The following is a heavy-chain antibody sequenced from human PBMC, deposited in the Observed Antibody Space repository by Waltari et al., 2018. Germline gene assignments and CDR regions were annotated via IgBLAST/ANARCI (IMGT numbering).Heavy chain of an antibody. CDR3: ARDPSMVGFMDY. V-gene: IGHV3-30-3*01. J-gene: IGHJ4*02. D-gene: IGHD2-15*01. CDR1: GFTFSSHA. Sequence: QVQLVESGGGVVQPGRSLRLSCAASGFTFSSHAMHWVRQAPGKGLEWVAVISYDGSNKYYADSVKGRFTISRDNSKNTLYLQMNSLRAEDTAVYYCARDPSMVGFMDYWGQGTLVTVSS. CDR2: ISYDGSNK.